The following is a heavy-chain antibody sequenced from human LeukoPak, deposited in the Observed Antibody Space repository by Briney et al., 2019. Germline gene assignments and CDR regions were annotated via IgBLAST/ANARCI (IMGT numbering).Heavy chain of an antibody. V-gene: IGHV1-69*06. CDR2: IIPIFGTA. CDR3: ARVKQDGYNDAFDI. CDR1: GYTFTSYD. J-gene: IGHJ3*02. Sequence: SVKVSCKASGYTFTSYDINRVRQATGQGLEWMGGIIPIFGTANYAQKFQGRVTITADKSTSTAYMELSSLRSEDTAVYYCARVKQDGYNDAFDIWGQGTMVTVSS. D-gene: IGHD5-24*01.